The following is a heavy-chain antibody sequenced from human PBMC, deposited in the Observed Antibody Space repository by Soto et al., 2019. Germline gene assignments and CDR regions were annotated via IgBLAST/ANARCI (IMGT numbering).Heavy chain of an antibody. CDR2: ISVSGTMR. J-gene: IGHJ6*02. D-gene: IGHD3-9*01. Sequence: QLVESGGGSVQPGRSLRLSCAPSGFTFSSYEMNWVRQAPGKGLEWVSYISVSGTMRFYADAVKGRFTISRDNTKKILYLQMNSLRAEDTALYYCATAGLTGNVWGQGTTVTVSS. CDR1: GFTFSSYE. CDR3: ATAGLTGNV. V-gene: IGHV3-48*03.